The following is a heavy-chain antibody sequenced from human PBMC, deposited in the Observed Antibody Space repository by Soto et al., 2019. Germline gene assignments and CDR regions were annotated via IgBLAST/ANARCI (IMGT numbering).Heavy chain of an antibody. CDR3: ARAEDILTGYYYYYYYYGMDV. J-gene: IGHJ6*02. CDR2: ISAYNGNT. V-gene: IGHV1-18*01. CDR1: GYTFTSYG. D-gene: IGHD3-9*01. Sequence: ASVKVSCKASGYTFTSYGISWVRQAPGQGLEWMGWISAYNGNTNYAQKLQGRVTMTTDTSTSTAYMELRSLRSDDTAVYYCARAEDILTGYYYYYYYYGMDVWGQGTTVTVSS.